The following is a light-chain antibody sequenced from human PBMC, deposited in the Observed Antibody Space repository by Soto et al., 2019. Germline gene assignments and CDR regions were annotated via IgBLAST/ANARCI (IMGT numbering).Light chain of an antibody. CDR1: QSVRSN. CDR3: QQYNKWPPLT. Sequence: EVVMTQSPATLPVSPGERVTLSCRASQSVRSNLAWYQQKPGQSPRLLIYGASARATGIPARFSGSASGTEFTLTISSLQSEDFAVYYCQQYNKWPPLTFGGGTKVDIK. V-gene: IGKV3-15*01. J-gene: IGKJ4*01. CDR2: GAS.